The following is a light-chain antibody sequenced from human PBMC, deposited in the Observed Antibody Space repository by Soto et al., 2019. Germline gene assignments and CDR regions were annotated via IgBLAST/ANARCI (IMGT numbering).Light chain of an antibody. V-gene: IGLV2-14*01. CDR3: NSYTTTSSWV. CDR1: SSDVGGYNY. J-gene: IGLJ3*02. CDR2: EVT. Sequence: QSALTQPASVSGSPGQSITISCTGTSSDVGGYNYVSWYQQHPGKAPNLIIYEVTNRPSGVSNRFSGSKSGNTASLTISGLQAEDEADYYCNSYTTTSSWVFGGGTQLTVL.